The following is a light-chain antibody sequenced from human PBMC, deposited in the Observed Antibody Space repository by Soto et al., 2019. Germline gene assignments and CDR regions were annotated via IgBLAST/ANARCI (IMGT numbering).Light chain of an antibody. CDR1: QDINSR. Sequence: DIQMTQSPSSVCASVGYTVTITCRASQDINSRLAWFQQQPGRPPKYVIQAATMLQSGFPSRFAGSGSGRDFTLTIHTLQPEDSATYYCLQVANFPRTFGQGTKVDIK. CDR3: LQVANFPRT. CDR2: AAT. V-gene: IGKV1-12*01. J-gene: IGKJ1*01.